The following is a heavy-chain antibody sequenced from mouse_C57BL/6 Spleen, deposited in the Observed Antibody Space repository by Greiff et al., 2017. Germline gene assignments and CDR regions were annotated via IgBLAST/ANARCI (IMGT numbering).Heavy chain of an antibody. Sequence: EVQLVESGGDLVKPGGSLKLSCAASGFTFSSYGMSWVRQTPDKRLEWVAAISSGGSYTYYPDSVKGRFSISRANAKNTVYLHMSSLKSEDTAMYYCAGHEGELCFDDWGEGTTLTVSS. CDR1: GFTFSSYG. J-gene: IGHJ2*01. CDR2: ISSGGSYT. CDR3: AGHEGELCFDD. D-gene: IGHD3-3*01. V-gene: IGHV5-6*01.